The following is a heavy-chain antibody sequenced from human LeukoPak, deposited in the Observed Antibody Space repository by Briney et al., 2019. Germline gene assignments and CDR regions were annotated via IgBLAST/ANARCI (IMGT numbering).Heavy chain of an antibody. Sequence: PGGSLRLSCAASGFTFSSYWMSWVRQAPGKGLEWVSAISGSGGSTYYADSVKGRFTISRDNSKNTLYLQMNSLRAEDTAVYYCAKSAHKYYYDSSGPFDYWGQGTLVTVSS. V-gene: IGHV3-23*01. CDR3: AKSAHKYYYDSSGPFDY. J-gene: IGHJ4*02. CDR1: GFTFSSYW. CDR2: ISGSGGST. D-gene: IGHD3-22*01.